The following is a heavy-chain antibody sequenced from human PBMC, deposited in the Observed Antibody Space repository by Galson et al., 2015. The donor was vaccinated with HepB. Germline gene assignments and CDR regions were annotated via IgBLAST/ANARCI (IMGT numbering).Heavy chain of an antibody. CDR2: IRSKAASYAT. J-gene: IGHJ6*03. D-gene: IGHD2-21*01. Sequence: SLRLSCAASGFTFSGSAMHWVRQASGNGLEWVGRIRSKAASYATAYATSVKGRFTISRDDSKNTAYLQMSGLRTQDTAIYYCTRGGDYPDYYYYMDVWGKGTMVTVSS. CDR3: TRGGDYPDYYYYMDV. CDR1: GFTFSGSA. V-gene: IGHV3-73*01.